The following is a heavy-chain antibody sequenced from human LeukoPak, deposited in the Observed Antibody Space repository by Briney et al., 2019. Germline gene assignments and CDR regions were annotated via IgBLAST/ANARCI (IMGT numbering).Heavy chain of an antibody. J-gene: IGHJ4*02. CDR1: GYTFTGYY. Sequence: ASVKVSCKASGYTFTGYYMHWVRQAPGQGLEWMGWINPNSGGTNYAQKFQGRVTMTGDTSISTAYMELSRLRSDDTAVYYCANDYSGSLSYYFDYWGQGTLVTVSS. CDR3: ANDYSGSLSYYFDY. CDR2: INPNSGGT. V-gene: IGHV1-2*02. D-gene: IGHD1-26*01.